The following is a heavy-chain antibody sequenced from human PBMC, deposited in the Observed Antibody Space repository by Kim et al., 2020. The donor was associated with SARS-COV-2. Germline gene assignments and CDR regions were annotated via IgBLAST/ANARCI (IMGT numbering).Heavy chain of an antibody. D-gene: IGHD4-17*01. CDR3: ARELRSLKVGPARDYYYYYGMDV. J-gene: IGHJ6*02. V-gene: IGHV5-51*01. CDR2: IYPGDSDT. CDR1: GYSFTSYW. Sequence: GESLKISCKGSGYSFTSYWIGWVRQMPGKGLEWMGIIYPGDSDTRYSPSFQGQVTISADKSISTAYLQWSSLKASDTAMYYCARELRSLKVGPARDYYYYYGMDVWGQGTTVTVSS.